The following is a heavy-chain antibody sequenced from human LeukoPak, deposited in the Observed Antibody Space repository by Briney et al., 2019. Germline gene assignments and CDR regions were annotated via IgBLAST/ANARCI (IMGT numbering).Heavy chain of an antibody. Sequence: GGSLRLSCVASGFTFSSYSSYWMNWVRQAPGKGLVWVSRINSDGSSTTYADSVKGRFTISRDNAKNSLYLQMNSPRAEDSAVYFCAKGGSSWSRWDYWGQGTLVTVSS. CDR3: AKGGSSWSRWDY. CDR1: GFTFSSYSSYW. V-gene: IGHV3-74*01. CDR2: INSDGSST. D-gene: IGHD6-13*01. J-gene: IGHJ4*02.